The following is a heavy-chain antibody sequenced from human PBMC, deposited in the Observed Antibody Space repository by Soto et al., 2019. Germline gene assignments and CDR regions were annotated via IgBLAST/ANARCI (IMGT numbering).Heavy chain of an antibody. V-gene: IGHV1-3*01. J-gene: IGHJ5*02. CDR1: GYTFTSYA. Sequence: QVQLVQSGAEVKKPGASVKVSCKASGYTFTSYAMHWVRQAPGQRLEWMGWINAGNGNTKYSQKFQGRVTITRDTSASTAYMELSSLRSEDTAVYYCARDRIAQQLVPTHNWFDPWGQGTLVTVSS. D-gene: IGHD6-13*01. CDR2: INAGNGNT. CDR3: ARDRIAQQLVPTHNWFDP.